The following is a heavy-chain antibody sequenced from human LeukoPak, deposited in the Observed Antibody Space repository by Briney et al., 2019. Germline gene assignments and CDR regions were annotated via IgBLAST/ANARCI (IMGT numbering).Heavy chain of an antibody. CDR3: ATDRGWRTGGYYLYYFEY. D-gene: IGHD2-8*02. J-gene: IGHJ4*02. CDR1: GFTFSSYW. Sequence: GGSLRLSCAASGFTFSSYWMHWVRQAPGKGLVWVSRINSDGSSTTYADSVKGRFTISRDNAKNTLYLQMNSLRAEDTAVYYCATDRGWRTGGYYLYYFEYWGQGTLVTVSS. V-gene: IGHV3-74*01. CDR2: INSDGSST.